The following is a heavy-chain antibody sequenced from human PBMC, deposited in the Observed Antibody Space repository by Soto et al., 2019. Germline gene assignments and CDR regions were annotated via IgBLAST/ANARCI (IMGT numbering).Heavy chain of an antibody. Sequence: ASVKVSCKASGYTFTSFGISWVRQAPGQGPEFMGWITISNGNTSYARNFQDRVTMTTDTSTSTAYMELRSLRSDDTAVYYCARFLQLRPLDYWGPGTLVTVSS. CDR2: ITISNGNT. CDR3: ARFLQLRPLDY. CDR1: GYTFTSFG. D-gene: IGHD1-1*01. V-gene: IGHV1-18*01. J-gene: IGHJ4*02.